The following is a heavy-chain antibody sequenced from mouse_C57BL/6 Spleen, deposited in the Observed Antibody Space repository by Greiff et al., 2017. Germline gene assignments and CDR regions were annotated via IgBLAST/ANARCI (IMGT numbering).Heavy chain of an antibody. V-gene: IGHV1-80*01. Sequence: QVQLQQSGAELVKPGASVKISCKASGYAFSSYWMNWVKQRPGKGLEWIGQLYPGDGDTNYNGKFKGKATLTADKSSSTAYMQLSSLTSEDSAVYFWARSSPTVVGYFDVWGTGTTVTVSS. CDR1: GYAFSSYW. CDR2: LYPGDGDT. J-gene: IGHJ1*03. D-gene: IGHD1-1*01. CDR3: ARSSPTVVGYFDV.